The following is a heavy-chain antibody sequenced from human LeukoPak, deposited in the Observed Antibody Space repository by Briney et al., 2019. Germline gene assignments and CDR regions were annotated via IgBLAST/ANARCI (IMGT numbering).Heavy chain of an antibody. D-gene: IGHD2-2*01. J-gene: IGHJ5*02. CDR1: GGSFSGYY. CDR2: INHSGST. CDR3: ARGRYCSSTSCYRYNWFDP. Sequence: PSETLSLTCAVYGGSFSGYYWSWIRQPPGKGLEWIGEINHSGSTNYNPSLKSRVTISVDTSKNQFSLKLSSVTAADTAVYYCARGRYCSSTSCYRYNWFDPWGQGTLVTVSS. V-gene: IGHV4-34*01.